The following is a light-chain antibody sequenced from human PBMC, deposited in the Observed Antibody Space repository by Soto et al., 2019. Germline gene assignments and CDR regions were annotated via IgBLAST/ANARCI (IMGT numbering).Light chain of an antibody. CDR3: QQYYSYPFT. CDR1: QSISSY. J-gene: IGKJ3*01. Sequence: DIQMTQSPSSLSASVGDRVTITCRASQSISSYLNWYQQKPGKAPKLLIYAASSLQSGVPSRFSGSGSGTEFTLTISSLQPEDFATYYCQQYYSYPFTFGPGTKVDIK. CDR2: AAS. V-gene: IGKV1-39*01.